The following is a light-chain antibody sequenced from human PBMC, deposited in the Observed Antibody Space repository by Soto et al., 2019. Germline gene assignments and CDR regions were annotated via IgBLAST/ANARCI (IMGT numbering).Light chain of an antibody. CDR1: QSVSSN. Sequence: EIVMTQSPATLSVSPGERATLSFRASQSVSSNLAWYQQKPGQAPRLLIYDASRRATGIPDRFSGSGSGTDFTLTISRLEPEDFAVYYCQQRSNWITFGQGTRLEIK. CDR3: QQRSNWIT. J-gene: IGKJ5*01. V-gene: IGKV3D-20*02. CDR2: DAS.